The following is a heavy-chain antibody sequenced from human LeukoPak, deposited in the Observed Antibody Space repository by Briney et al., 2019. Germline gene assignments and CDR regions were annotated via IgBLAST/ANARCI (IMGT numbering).Heavy chain of an antibody. CDR1: GFTFSSYE. J-gene: IGHJ6*04. Sequence: GGSLRLSCAASGFTFSSYEMNWVRQAPGKGLQWVSYISSSGSTIYYADSVKGRFTISRDNAKSSLYLQMNSLRAEDTAVYYCARAHGLWFGELSPGYYYYYGMDVWGKGTTVTVSS. V-gene: IGHV3-48*03. CDR2: ISSSGSTI. CDR3: ARAHGLWFGELSPGYYYYYGMDV. D-gene: IGHD3-10*01.